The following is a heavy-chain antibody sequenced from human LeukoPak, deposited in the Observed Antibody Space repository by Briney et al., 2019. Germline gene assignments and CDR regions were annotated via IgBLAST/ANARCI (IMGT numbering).Heavy chain of an antibody. CDR1: GYSITSGSY. Sequence: SDTLSLTCTVSGYSITSGSYWGWIRQPPGKGLEWIANVYHRGTTYYNPSLKSRLTISVDTSKNHFSLRLSSLSAADTAIYYCARFADTNYDAFDIWGQGTLVSV. J-gene: IGHJ3*02. CDR3: ARFADTNYDAFDI. CDR2: VYHRGTT. D-gene: IGHD4-11*01. V-gene: IGHV4-38-2*02.